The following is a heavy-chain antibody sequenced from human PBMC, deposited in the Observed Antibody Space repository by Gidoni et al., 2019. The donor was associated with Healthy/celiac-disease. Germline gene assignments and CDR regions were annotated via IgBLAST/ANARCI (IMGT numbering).Heavy chain of an antibody. Sequence: QVQLVQSGAEVKKPGSSVQVSCKASGGTFSSYAISWVRQAPGQGLEWMGGIIPIFGTANYAQKFQGRVTITADESTSTAYMELSSLRSEDTAVYYCAREIGHIAAAVEARAFDIWGQGTMVTVSS. CDR2: IIPIFGTA. V-gene: IGHV1-69*01. D-gene: IGHD6-13*01. J-gene: IGHJ3*02. CDR3: AREIGHIAAAVEARAFDI. CDR1: GGTFSSYA.